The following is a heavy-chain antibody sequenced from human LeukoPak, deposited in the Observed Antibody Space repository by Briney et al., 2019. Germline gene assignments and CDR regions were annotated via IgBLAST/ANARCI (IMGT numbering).Heavy chain of an antibody. Sequence: GGSLRLSCAASGFTFSSYEMNWVRQAPGKGLEWVSYISSSGSTIYYADSVKGRFTISRDNAKNTLYLQMNSLRAEDTAVYYCARDPEVPAADAFDIWGQGTMVTVSS. CDR2: ISSSGSTI. D-gene: IGHD2-2*01. CDR3: ARDPEVPAADAFDI. CDR1: GFTFSSYE. J-gene: IGHJ3*02. V-gene: IGHV3-48*03.